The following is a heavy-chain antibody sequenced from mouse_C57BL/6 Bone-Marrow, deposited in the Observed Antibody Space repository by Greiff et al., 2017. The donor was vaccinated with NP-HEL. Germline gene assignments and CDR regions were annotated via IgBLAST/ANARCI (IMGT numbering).Heavy chain of an antibody. V-gene: IGHV14-2*01. J-gene: IGHJ2*01. D-gene: IGHD1-1*02. CDR3: APLWYY. Sequence: EVKLQQSGAELVKPGASVKLSCTASGFNIKDYYMHWVKKRTEQGLEWIGRIDPEDGETKYAPKFQGKATITADTSSNTASLQLSSLTSEATAVYYCAPLWYYWSQGTTLTVSS. CDR2: IDPEDGET. CDR1: GFNIKDYY.